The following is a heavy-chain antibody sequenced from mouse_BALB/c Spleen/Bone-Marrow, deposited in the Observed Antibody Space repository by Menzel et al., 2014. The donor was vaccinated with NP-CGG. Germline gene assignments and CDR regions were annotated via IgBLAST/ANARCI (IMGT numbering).Heavy chain of an antibody. CDR2: ISTYYGDA. CDR3: ARGHYYGSIYYAMDY. D-gene: IGHD1-1*01. V-gene: IGHV1S137*01. CDR1: GYTFTDYA. J-gene: IGHJ4*01. Sequence: QVQLQQSGAELVRPGVSVKISYKGSGYTFTDYAMHWVKQSHAKSLEWIGVISTYYGDASYNQKFKGKATMTVDKSSSTAYMELARLTSEDSAIYYCARGHYYGSIYYAMDYWGQGTSVTVSS.